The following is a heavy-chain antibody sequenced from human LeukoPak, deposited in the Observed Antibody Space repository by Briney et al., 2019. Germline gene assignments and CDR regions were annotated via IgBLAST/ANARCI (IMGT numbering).Heavy chain of an antibody. V-gene: IGHV1-69*05. Sequence: SVKVSCKASGGTFSSHAISWVRQAPGQGLEWMGGIIPIFGTANYAQKFQGRVTITTDESTSTAYMELSSLRSEDTAVYYCARDRSSPPRGYFDYWGQGTLVTVSS. CDR3: ARDRSSPPRGYFDY. CDR2: IIPIFGTA. D-gene: IGHD6-6*01. CDR1: GGTFSSHA. J-gene: IGHJ4*02.